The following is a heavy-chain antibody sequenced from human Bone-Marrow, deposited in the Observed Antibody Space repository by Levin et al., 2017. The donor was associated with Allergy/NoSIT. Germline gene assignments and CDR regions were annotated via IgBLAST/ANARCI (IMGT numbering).Heavy chain of an antibody. J-gene: IGHJ6*02. Sequence: SETLSLTCTVSGGSISSYYWSWIRQPAGKGLEWIGRIYTSGSTNYNPSLKSRVTMSVDTSKNQFSLKLSSVTAADTAVYYCARGGSSSWYPDYYYGMDVWGQGTTVTVSS. CDR2: IYTSGST. CDR3: ARGGSSSWYPDYYYGMDV. CDR1: GGSISSYY. V-gene: IGHV4-4*07. D-gene: IGHD6-13*01.